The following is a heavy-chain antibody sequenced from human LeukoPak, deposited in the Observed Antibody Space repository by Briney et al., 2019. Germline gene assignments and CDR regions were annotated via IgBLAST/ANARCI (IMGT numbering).Heavy chain of an antibody. J-gene: IGHJ6*04. CDR1: GFTFSSYG. V-gene: IGHV3-30*18. CDR2: TSYEGSNK. Sequence: PGKSLRLSCVASGFTFSSYGMHWVRQAPGKGLEWVAVTSYEGSNKNYADSVKGRFTISRDNSKNTLYLQMNSLRAEDTAVYYCANNGRGGWYGYYYGMDVWGKGTTVTVSS. D-gene: IGHD6-19*01. CDR3: ANNGRGGWYGYYYGMDV.